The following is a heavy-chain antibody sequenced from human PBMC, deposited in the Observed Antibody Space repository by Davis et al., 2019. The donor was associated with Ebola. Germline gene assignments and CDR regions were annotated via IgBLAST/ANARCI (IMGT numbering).Heavy chain of an antibody. CDR2: INPNSGNT. D-gene: IGHD1-14*01. CDR3: AASAGTVGKFDY. V-gene: IGHV1-8*03. J-gene: IGHJ4*01. CDR1: GGTFSSYA. Sequence: ASVKVSCKASGGTFSSYAISWVRQAPGQGLEWMGWINPNSGNTGYAQKFQGRVTITRDMSTTTSYLDLSNLRSEDTAVYYCAASAGTVGKFDYWGQGTLVTVSS.